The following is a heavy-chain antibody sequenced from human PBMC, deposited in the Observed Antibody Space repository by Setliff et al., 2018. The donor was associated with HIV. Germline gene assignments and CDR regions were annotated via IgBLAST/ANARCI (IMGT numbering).Heavy chain of an antibody. V-gene: IGHV4-59*11. D-gene: IGHD6-13*01. CDR2: IYYSGST. CDR3: ARGERYRSRWYEGDNGFDP. J-gene: IGHJ5*02. CDR1: GGSISSHY. Sequence: NPSETLSLTCTVSGGSISSHYWSWIRQPPGKGLEWIGYIYYSGSTNYNPSLKSRVTISVDTSKNQFSLKLSSVTAADTAVYYCARGERYRSRWYEGDNGFDPWGQGTLVTVSS.